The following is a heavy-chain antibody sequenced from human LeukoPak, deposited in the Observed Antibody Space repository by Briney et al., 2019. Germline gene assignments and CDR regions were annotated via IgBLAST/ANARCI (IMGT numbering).Heavy chain of an antibody. V-gene: IGHV1-46*01. J-gene: IGHJ4*02. CDR2: INPSGGST. CDR1: WYTLTHQY. D-gene: IGHD6-19*01. CDR3: ARDSLAVAEFDY. Sequence: ASVKVSRKGSWYTLTHQYMHWVRQAPGQRVGWMGIINPSGGSTSYAQKFQGRVTMTRDTSTSTVYMELSSLRSEDTAVYYCARDSLAVAEFDYWGQGTLVTVSS.